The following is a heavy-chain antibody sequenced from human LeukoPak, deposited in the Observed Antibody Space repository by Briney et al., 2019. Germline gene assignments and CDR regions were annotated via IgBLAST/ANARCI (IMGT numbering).Heavy chain of an antibody. J-gene: IGHJ4*02. V-gene: IGHV4-59*01. CDR1: AGSTSTYY. CDR2: IHYSGNT. Sequence: KSSETLSLTCTVSAGSTSTYYWNWLRQSPGNGLQWIGYIHYSGNTNYNPSFKRQVAISMDTPMTQFSLRLPSVTAADTAVYYCARGDDYKSTYCDNWGQGTLVTVSP. D-gene: IGHD5-12*01. CDR3: ARGDDYKSTYCDN.